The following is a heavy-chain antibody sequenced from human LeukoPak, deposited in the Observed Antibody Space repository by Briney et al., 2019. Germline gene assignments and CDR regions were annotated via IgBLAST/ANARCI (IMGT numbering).Heavy chain of an antibody. Sequence: PGGSLRLSCAASGFTFSSYAISWVRQAPGTGLEWVAFIRYDGSNKYYADSVKGRFTISRDNSKNTLYLQMNSLRAEDTAVYYCAREGYVYCSGGSCYGSTYAFDIWGQGTMVTVSS. CDR3: AREGYVYCSGGSCYGSTYAFDI. V-gene: IGHV3-30*02. D-gene: IGHD2-15*01. CDR1: GFTFSSYA. CDR2: IRYDGSNK. J-gene: IGHJ3*02.